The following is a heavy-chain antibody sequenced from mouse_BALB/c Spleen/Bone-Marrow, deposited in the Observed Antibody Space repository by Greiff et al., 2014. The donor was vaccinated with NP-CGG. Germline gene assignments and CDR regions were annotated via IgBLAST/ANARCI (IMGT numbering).Heavy chain of an antibody. J-gene: IGHJ3*01. CDR1: GYTFTDYE. D-gene: IGHD3-2*01. Sequence: VQLQESGAELVRPGASVTLSCKASGYTFTDYEMHWLKQTPVHGLEWIGAIDPETGGTAYNQNFKGRATLTTDKSSSTAYMELRSLTSEASAVYYCTRLDSSGYGAYWGQGTLVTVSA. CDR3: TRLDSSGYGAY. CDR2: IDPETGGT. V-gene: IGHV1-15*01.